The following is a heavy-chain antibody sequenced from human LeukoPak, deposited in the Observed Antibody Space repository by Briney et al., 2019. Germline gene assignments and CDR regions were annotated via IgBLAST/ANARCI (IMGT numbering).Heavy chain of an antibody. CDR2: ISSNGGST. CDR3: ARGIAAAAYDAFDI. Sequence: PGGSLRLSCAASGFTFSSYAMHWVRQAPGKGLEYVSAISSNGGSTYYANSVKGRFTISRDNSKNTLYLQMGSLRAEDMAVYCCARGIAAAAYDAFDIWGQGTMVTVSS. CDR1: GFTFSSYA. V-gene: IGHV3-64*01. D-gene: IGHD6-13*01. J-gene: IGHJ3*02.